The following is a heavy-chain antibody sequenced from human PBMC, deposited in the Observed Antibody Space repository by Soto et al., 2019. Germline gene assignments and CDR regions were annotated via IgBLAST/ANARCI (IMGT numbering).Heavy chain of an antibody. D-gene: IGHD1-26*01. V-gene: IGHV3-48*02. CDR3: VRVRSSGSYGDAFDI. CDR1: GFTFSSYS. J-gene: IGHJ3*02. CDR2: ISSSSSTI. Sequence: GGSLRLSCAASGFTFSSYSMNWVRQAPGKGLEWVSYISSSSSTIYYADSVKGRFTISRDNAKNSLYLQMNSLRDEDTAVYYCVRVRSSGSYGDAFDIWGQGTMVTVSS.